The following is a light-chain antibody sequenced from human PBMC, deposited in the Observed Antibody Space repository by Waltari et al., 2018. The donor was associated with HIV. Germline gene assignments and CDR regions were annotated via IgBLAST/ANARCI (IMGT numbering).Light chain of an antibody. CDR1: SVSVPTTHY. CDR2: ITN. Sequence: QTVVTQEPSLAVSPGGTVTLTCGLRSVSVPTTHYARWYRQPPGQAPGTLICITNFRSSGGPDRFSGSNLGNKAALTITGAQADDECHYYWVLYMGGAWVFGGGTKLTVL. V-gene: IGLV8-61*01. CDR3: VLYMGGAWV. J-gene: IGLJ3*02.